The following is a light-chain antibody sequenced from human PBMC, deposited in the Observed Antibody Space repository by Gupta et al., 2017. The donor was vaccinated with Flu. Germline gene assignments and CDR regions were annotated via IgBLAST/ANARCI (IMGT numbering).Light chain of an antibody. J-gene: IGKJ5*01. CDR2: DAS. V-gene: IGKV3D-20*01. CDR3: QQYGSSPIT. Sequence: EIVLTQSPATLSLSPGERATLYCGASQSVSSSYLAWYQQKPGLAPRLLIYDASSRATGIPDRFSGSGSGTDFTLTISRLEPEDFAVYYCQQYGSSPITFGQGTRLEIK. CDR1: QSVSSSY.